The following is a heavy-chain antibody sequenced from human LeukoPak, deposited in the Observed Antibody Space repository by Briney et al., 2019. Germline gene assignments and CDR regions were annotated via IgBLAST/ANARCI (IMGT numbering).Heavy chain of an antibody. V-gene: IGHV3-21*01. D-gene: IGHD2-2*01. Sequence: GGSLRLSCAASGFTFSTYAMKWVRQAPGEGVKWVSCITGDSAYIHYADSVKGRFTISRDNAKNSLYLQMNSLRAEDTAVYYCARYGVSSSTSYIDFWGQGTLVTVSS. CDR3: ARYGVSSSTSYIDF. CDR2: ITGDSAYI. J-gene: IGHJ4*02. CDR1: GFTFSTYA.